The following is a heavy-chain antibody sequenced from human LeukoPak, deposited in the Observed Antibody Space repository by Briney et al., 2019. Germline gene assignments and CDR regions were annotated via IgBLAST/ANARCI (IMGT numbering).Heavy chain of an antibody. D-gene: IGHD2-2*01. J-gene: IGHJ4*02. CDR2: INPNSGDT. V-gene: IGHV1-2*02. CDR1: GYTFTDYY. Sequence: ASVKVSCKASGYTFTDYYLHWVRQAPGQGFEWVGWINPNSGDTNYAQKFQGRVTMTRDTSITKDHMQMSRLRSDDTAVYYCARANFLYCSSTTCLFDYWGQGTLVTVSS. CDR3: ARANFLYCSSTTCLFDY.